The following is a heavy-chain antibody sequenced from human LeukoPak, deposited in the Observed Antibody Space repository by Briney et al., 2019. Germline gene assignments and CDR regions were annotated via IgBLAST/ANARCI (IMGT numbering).Heavy chain of an antibody. V-gene: IGHV3-23*01. CDR2: ISGSGTTT. Sequence: GGSLRLSCAASGFIFSSYAMTWVRQAPGRGLEWLSTISGSGTTTYYVDSVKGRFTVSRDNSKNTLYLQMSSLRAEDTAVYYCARDGDLDSTTGAFDIWGQGTMVTVSS. J-gene: IGHJ3*02. CDR1: GFIFSSYA. D-gene: IGHD7-27*01. CDR3: ARDGDLDSTTGAFDI.